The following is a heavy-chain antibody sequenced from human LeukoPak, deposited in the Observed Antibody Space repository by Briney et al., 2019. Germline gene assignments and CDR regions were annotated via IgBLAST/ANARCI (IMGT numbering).Heavy chain of an antibody. J-gene: IGHJ3*02. CDR3: AREEGAYCGGDCLHAFDI. CDR2: IYYSGST. D-gene: IGHD2-21*02. CDR1: GGSISSGSYY. Sequence: SETLSLTCTVSGGSISSGSYYWSWIRQHPGKGLEWIGYIYYSGSTYYNPSLKSRVTISVDTSKNQFSLKLSSVTAADTAVYYCAREEGAYCGGDCLHAFDIWGQGTMVTVSS. V-gene: IGHV4-31*03.